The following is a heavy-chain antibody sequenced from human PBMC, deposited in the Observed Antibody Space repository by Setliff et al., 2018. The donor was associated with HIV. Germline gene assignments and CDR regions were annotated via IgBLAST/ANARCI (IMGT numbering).Heavy chain of an antibody. CDR1: GGSFSGYY. CDR2: INHSGST. V-gene: IGHV4-34*01. D-gene: IGHD2-21*02. Sequence: PSETLSLTYAVYGGSFSGYYRSWIRQPPGKGLEWIGEINHSGSTNYNPSLKSRVTISVDTSKNQFSLKLSSVTAADTAVYYCARVVGTRAVDYWGQGTLVTVSS. J-gene: IGHJ4*02. CDR3: ARVVGTRAVDY.